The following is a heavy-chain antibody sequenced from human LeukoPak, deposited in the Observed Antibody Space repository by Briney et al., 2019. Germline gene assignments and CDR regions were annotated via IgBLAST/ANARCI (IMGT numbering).Heavy chain of an antibody. CDR2: IYPGDSDT. D-gene: IGHD2-2*01. CDR1: GYSFTSYW. J-gene: IGHJ6*03. CDR3: ARQPPSTYCSSTSCSYYYMDV. Sequence: GESLEISCKGSGYSFTSYWIGWVRQMPGKGLEWMGIIYPGDSDTRYSPSFQGQVTISADKSISTAYLQWSSLKASDTAMYYCARQPPSTYCSSTSCSYYYMDVWGKGTTVTVSS. V-gene: IGHV5-51*01.